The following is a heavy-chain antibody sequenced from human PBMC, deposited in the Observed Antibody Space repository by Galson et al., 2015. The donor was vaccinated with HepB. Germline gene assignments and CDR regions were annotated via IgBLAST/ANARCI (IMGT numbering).Heavy chain of an antibody. D-gene: IGHD1-7*01. CDR3: ARQRLGTYYFDH. CDR1: GDSISSGTYY. Sequence: TLSLTCTVSGDSISSGTYYWGWVRQPPGKGLEWIGNVNYRGTTYYNPSLKSRVTISVDTSKNRFSLNLTSVTAADTAVYFCARQRLGTYYFDHWGQGTLVTVSS. CDR2: VNYRGTT. V-gene: IGHV4-39*01. J-gene: IGHJ4*02.